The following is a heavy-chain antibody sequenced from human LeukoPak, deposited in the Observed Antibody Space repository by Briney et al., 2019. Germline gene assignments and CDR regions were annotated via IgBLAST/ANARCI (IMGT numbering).Heavy chain of an antibody. D-gene: IGHD3-10*01. CDR1: GFTFASYS. CDR2: ISGDSTYI. V-gene: IGHV3-21*01. Sequence: GGSLRLSCAASGFTFASYSMNWVRQAPGKGLEWVSSISGDSTYIYNAGSVKGRFTISRDNAQASLYLQMISLRADDTAVYYCARVSGRQDRQSDLDYWGQGTLVIVSS. J-gene: IGHJ4*02. CDR3: ARVSGRQDRQSDLDY.